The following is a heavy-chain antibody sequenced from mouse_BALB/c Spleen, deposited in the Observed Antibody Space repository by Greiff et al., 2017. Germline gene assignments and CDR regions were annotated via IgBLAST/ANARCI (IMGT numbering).Heavy chain of an antibody. CDR1: GYSITSDYA. CDR2: ISYSGST. Sequence: EVKLQESGPGLVKPSQSLSLTCTVTGYSITSDYAWYWIRQFPGNKLEWMGYISYSGSTSYNPSLKSRISITRDTSKNQFFLQLNSVTTEDTATYYCARDGNYEGFDYWGQGTTLTVSS. CDR3: ARDGNYEGFDY. J-gene: IGHJ2*01. V-gene: IGHV3-2*02. D-gene: IGHD2-1*01.